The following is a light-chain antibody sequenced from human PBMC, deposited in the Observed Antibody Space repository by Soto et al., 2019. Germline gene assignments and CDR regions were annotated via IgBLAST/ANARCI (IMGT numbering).Light chain of an antibody. CDR2: GNN. J-gene: IGLJ2*01. V-gene: IGLV1-40*01. Sequence: QSVLTQPPSVSGAPGQRVTISCTGSSSNLGAGHDVHWYQQFPGTAPKLLIYGNNNRVSGVPDRFSGSRSGTSASLAIIGLQAEDEADYYCQSYDTRLRASIFGGGTKLTVL. CDR1: SSNLGAGHD. CDR3: QSYDTRLRASI.